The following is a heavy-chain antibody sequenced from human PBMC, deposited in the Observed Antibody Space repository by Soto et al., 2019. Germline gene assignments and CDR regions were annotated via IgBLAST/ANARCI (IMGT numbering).Heavy chain of an antibody. CDR1: GFTFRTYT. Sequence: PGGSLRLSCVASGFTFRTYTMNWVRQAPGKGLEWVSGIRGFSPYTFYAESVKGRFTISRDNAKNSLYLQMNSLGVEDTAVYYCAKGGTPETTTGYAFDFWGQGTLVTVSS. D-gene: IGHD1-1*01. CDR2: IRGFSPYT. V-gene: IGHV3-21*01. J-gene: IGHJ3*01. CDR3: AKGGTPETTTGYAFDF.